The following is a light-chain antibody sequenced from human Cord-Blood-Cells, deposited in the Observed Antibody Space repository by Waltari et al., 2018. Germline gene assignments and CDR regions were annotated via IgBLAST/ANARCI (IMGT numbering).Light chain of an antibody. CDR1: QSISSW. V-gene: IGKV1-5*03. J-gene: IGKJ2*03. CDR3: QQYNSYSYS. Sequence: DIQMTQPPSTRSASVGDRVTITCRASQSISSWLAWYQQKPGKAPKLLIYKASSLESGVPSRFSGSGSGTEFTLTISSLQPDDFATYYCQQYNSYSYSFGQGTKLEIK. CDR2: KAS.